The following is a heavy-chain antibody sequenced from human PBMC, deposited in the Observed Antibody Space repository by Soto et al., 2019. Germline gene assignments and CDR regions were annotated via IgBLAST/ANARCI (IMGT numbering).Heavy chain of an antibody. V-gene: IGHV3-48*02. CDR1: GFTFSSYS. D-gene: IGHD2-2*01. CDR3: ARDHCSSTSCMDYYYYGMDV. J-gene: IGHJ6*02. Sequence: EVQLVESGGGLVQPGGSLRLSCAASGFTFSSYSMNWVRQAPGKGLEWVSYISSSSSTIYYADSVKGRFTISRDNAKNSLYLQMNSLRDEDTAVYYCARDHCSSTSCMDYYYYGMDVWGQGTTVTVSS. CDR2: ISSSSSTI.